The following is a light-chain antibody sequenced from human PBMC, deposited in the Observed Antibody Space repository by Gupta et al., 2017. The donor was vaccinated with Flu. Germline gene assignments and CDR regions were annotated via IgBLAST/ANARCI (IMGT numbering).Light chain of an antibody. V-gene: IGLV2-14*01. Sequence: QSALTQPASVSGSPGQSITISCTGTSSDVGGYNYVSWYQQHPGKAPNLMIYEVSNRPAGVSSCFSASKSGNTASLTISVHQAEEDADYYCTSYTSSSTLVFGGGTKLTVL. J-gene: IGLJ2*01. CDR3: TSYTSSSTLV. CDR2: EVS. CDR1: SSDVGGYNY.